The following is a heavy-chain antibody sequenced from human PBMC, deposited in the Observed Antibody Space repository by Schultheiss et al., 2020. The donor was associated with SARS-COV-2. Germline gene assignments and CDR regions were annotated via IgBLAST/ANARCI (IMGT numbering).Heavy chain of an antibody. Sequence: SETLSLTCAVSGGSVSSGSYYWSWMRQPPGMGLEWIGYIYNSGSTNYNPSLKSRVTISVDTSKNQFSLKLSSVTAADTAVYYCARGAASRIVVVTAGRYFDLWGRGTLVTVSS. CDR1: GGSVSSGSYY. CDR3: ARGAASRIVVVTAGRYFDL. J-gene: IGHJ2*01. CDR2: IYNSGST. D-gene: IGHD2-21*02. V-gene: IGHV4-61*01.